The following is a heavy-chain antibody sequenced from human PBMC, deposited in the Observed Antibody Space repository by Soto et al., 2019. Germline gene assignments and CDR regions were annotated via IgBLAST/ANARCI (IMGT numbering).Heavy chain of an antibody. V-gene: IGHV3-49*03. CDR2: IRSKAYGGTT. J-gene: IGHJ6*02. CDR1: GFTFGDYA. Sequence: PGGSLRLSCTASGFTFGDYAMSWFRQAPGKGLEWVGFIRSKAYGGTTEYAASVKGRFTISRDNAKNPLYLQMNSLRAEDTAVYYCARDDYDYVWGSYPDRMDVWGQGTTVTVSS. CDR3: ARDDYDYVWGSYPDRMDV. D-gene: IGHD3-16*02.